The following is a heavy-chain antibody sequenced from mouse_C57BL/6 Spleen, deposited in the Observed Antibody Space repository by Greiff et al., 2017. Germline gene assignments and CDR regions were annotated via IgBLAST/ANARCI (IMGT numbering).Heavy chain of an antibody. CDR1: GYSFTGYF. CDR3: TRLYCGSSPYYSMDY. CDR2: INPYNGDT. V-gene: IGHV1-20*01. J-gene: IGHJ4*01. Sequence: VQLQQPGPELVKPGDSVKISCKASGYSFTGYFMNWVMQSHGKSLEWIGRINPYNGDTCYNQQFKGKATLTVDTSSSTAHMELRSLTSEDSAVYECTRLYCGSSPYYSMDYWGQGTSVTVSS. D-gene: IGHD1-1*01.